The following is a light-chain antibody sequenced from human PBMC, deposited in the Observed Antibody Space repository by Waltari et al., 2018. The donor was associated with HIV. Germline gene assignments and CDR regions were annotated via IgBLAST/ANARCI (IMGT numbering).Light chain of an antibody. CDR1: QSVSSSY. J-gene: IGKJ2*03. V-gene: IGKV3-20*01. Sequence: EIVLTQSPGTLSLSPGERATLSCRASQSVSSSYLAWYQQKPGQAPRLLMYGASSSATGIPDRFSGSGPGTDFTLTINRLEPEDCAVYYCQQNAGSPPYSFGQGTKLESK. CDR3: QQNAGSPPYS. CDR2: GAS.